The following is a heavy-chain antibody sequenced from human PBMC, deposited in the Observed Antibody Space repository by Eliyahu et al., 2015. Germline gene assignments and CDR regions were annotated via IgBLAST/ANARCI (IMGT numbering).Heavy chain of an antibody. CDR3: ARIPYNYYYYSMDV. CDR1: GXSFSGYY. CDR2: XNHNGHT. V-gene: IGHV4-34*01. J-gene: IGHJ6*02. Sequence: QVQLQQWGXGLLKPSETLSXTCGVFGXSFSGYYRSWIRQSPGRGLEWIGEXNHNGHTNYNPSLKSRATVSVDTSKNQFSLTLHSMTAADTAIYYCARIPYNYYYYSMDVWGLGTTVIVSS. D-gene: IGHD5-24*01.